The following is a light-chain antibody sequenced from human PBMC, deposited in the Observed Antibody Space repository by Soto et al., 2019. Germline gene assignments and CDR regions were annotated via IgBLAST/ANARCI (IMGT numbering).Light chain of an antibody. V-gene: IGKV3-20*01. CDR2: GAS. CDR3: QQYGSSPTT. CDR1: QSVSSSY. Sequence: EIVLSQSPGTLSLSPGERATLSCSASQSVSSSYLAWYQQKPGQAPRLLIYGASSRATGIPDRFSGSGSGTDFTLTISRLEPEDFAVYYCQQYGSSPTTFGQGTRLE. J-gene: IGKJ5*01.